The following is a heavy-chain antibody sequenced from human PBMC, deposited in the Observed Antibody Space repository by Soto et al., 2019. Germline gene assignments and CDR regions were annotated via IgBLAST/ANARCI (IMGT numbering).Heavy chain of an antibody. V-gene: IGHV4-39*01. CDR2: IYHSRSN. D-gene: IGHD1-1*01. CDR1: GGSINRSSYF. CDR3: AGRDWKGIDP. J-gene: IGHJ5*02. Sequence: XXTLSLTCTVSGGSINRSSYFWGWIRQPPGPXLEWIXNIYHSRSNYXXPSIKSRXXISVHTSKNQFSMKLSSVTAADTAVYYCAGRDWKGIDPWGQGTLIT.